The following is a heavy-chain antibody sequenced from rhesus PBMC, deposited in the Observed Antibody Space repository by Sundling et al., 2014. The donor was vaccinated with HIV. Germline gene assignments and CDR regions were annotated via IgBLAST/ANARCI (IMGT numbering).Heavy chain of an antibody. J-gene: IGHJ4*01. CDR3: ARIEGTTLFDY. CDR2: IYWNDDK. V-gene: IGHV2-95*01. D-gene: IGHD2-33*01. Sequence: QVTLKESGPALVKPTQTLTLTCTFSGFSISTSGTGVGWIRQPPGRALEWLVSIYWNDDKYYNTSLKNRLTISKDTSKNQVLLTMTNMDPVDTATYYCARIEGTTLFDYWGQGVLVTVSS. CDR1: GFSISTSGTG.